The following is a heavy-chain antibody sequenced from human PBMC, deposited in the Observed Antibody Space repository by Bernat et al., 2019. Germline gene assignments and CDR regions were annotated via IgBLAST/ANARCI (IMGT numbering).Heavy chain of an antibody. CDR2: ISGSGGST. Sequence: EVQLLESGGGLVQPGGSLRLSCAASGFTFSSYAMSLVRQAPGKGLEWVSGISGSGGSTYYADSVKYRCTVSRDNSKNTLYLQINSLIAEHTAEYYCARDTYSINWYFDHWGQGTLVTVSS. CDR1: GFTFSSYA. V-gene: IGHV3-23*01. CDR3: ARDTYSINWYFDH. J-gene: IGHJ4*02. D-gene: IGHD6-13*01.